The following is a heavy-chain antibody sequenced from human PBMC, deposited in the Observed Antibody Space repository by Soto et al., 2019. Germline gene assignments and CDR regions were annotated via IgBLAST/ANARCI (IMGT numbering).Heavy chain of an antibody. CDR1: GYTFTSYG. CDR2: ISAYKGNT. V-gene: IGHV1-18*01. CDR3: ASWRHQGYYNYYGMDA. Sequence: QVQLVQSGAEVKKPGASVKVSCKASGYTFTSYGISWVRQAPGKGLEWMGWISAYKGNTNYAQKLQGRVTMTAETSTSTADMELRRMRSDDTAVYYCASWRHQGYYNYYGMDAWGQGTTVTVSS. J-gene: IGHJ6*02.